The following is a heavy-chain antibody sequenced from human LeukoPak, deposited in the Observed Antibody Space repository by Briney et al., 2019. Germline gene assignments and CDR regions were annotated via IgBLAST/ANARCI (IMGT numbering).Heavy chain of an antibody. D-gene: IGHD3-10*02. CDR1: GGSLSGYY. Sequence: PSETLPLTCAVYGGSLSGYYWSWIRQPPGKGLEWIGEINHSGSTNYNPSLKSRVTISVDTSKNQFSLKLSSVTAADTAVYYCASVVRGAYYYYYGMDVWGQGTTVTVSS. J-gene: IGHJ6*02. CDR2: INHSGST. CDR3: ASVVRGAYYYYYGMDV. V-gene: IGHV4-34*01.